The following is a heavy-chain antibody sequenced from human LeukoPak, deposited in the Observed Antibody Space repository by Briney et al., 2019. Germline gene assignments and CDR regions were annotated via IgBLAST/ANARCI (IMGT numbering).Heavy chain of an antibody. D-gene: IGHD3-22*01. Sequence: ASVKVSCKASGYTFTTHAMHWVRQAPGQRLEWMGWINAGNGDTKYSQKFQGRVSITRDTSASTAYMELRSLRFEDTAVYYCARFWYYYDSSHTVDYWGQGTLVTVSS. V-gene: IGHV1-3*01. CDR1: GYTFTTHA. J-gene: IGHJ4*02. CDR3: ARFWYYYDSSHTVDY. CDR2: INAGNGDT.